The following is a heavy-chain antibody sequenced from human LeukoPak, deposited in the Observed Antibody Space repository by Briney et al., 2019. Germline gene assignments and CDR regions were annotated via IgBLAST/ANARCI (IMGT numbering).Heavy chain of an antibody. J-gene: IGHJ6*02. V-gene: IGHV3-48*04. CDR3: AIPPLSGTGSSRPLAEMDV. Sequence: GGSLRLSCATSGFRFSSYSMNWVRQAPGKGLEWVSYISHTGSTMSYADSVKGRFTISRDNARNSLHLQMNSLRAEDTAVYYCAIPPLSGTGSSRPLAEMDVWGQGTTVTVSS. CDR2: ISHTGSTM. D-gene: IGHD3-10*01. CDR1: GFRFSSYS.